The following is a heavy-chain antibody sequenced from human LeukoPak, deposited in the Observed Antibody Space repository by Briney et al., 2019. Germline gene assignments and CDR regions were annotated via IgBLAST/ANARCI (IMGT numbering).Heavy chain of an antibody. V-gene: IGHV3-23*01. CDR3: AKTRSGSYPPRPDY. Sequence: PGGSLRLSCAASGFTFSNYAMSWVRQAPGKGLGWVSALSGSGGSTYYADSVKGRFTISRDNSKNTLYLQMNSLRAEDTAVYYCAKTRSGSYPPRPDYWGQGTLVTVSS. CDR1: GFTFSNYA. J-gene: IGHJ4*02. CDR2: LSGSGGST. D-gene: IGHD1-26*01.